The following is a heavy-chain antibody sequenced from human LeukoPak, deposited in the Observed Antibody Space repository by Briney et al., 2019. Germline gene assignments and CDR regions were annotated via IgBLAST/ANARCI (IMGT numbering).Heavy chain of an antibody. Sequence: PGGSLRLSCVASGFTLSTYGMSWVRQAPGKGLQWVSAIGGSGSPTYYADSVRGRFTISRDNSKSTLHLQMNSLRAEDTAVYYCAKGGIAWYGYDLWGQGTLVTVSS. CDR1: GFTLSTYG. D-gene: IGHD6-13*01. J-gene: IGHJ5*02. CDR3: AKGGIAWYGYDL. V-gene: IGHV3-23*01. CDR2: IGGSGSPT.